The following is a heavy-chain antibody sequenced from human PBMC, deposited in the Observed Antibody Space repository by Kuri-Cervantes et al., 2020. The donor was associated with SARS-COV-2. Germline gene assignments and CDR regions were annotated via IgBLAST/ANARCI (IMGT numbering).Heavy chain of an antibody. V-gene: IGHV3-48*03. D-gene: IGHD5-18*01. J-gene: IGHJ4*02. CDR1: GFTFSSYE. Sequence: GESLKISCAASGFTFSSYEMNWVRQAPGKGLEWVSCISSSGSSIYYADSVKGRFTISRHNAKNTLYLQMNSLRAEDTAVYYCARGGYSYGYSDYWGQGTLVTVSS. CDR3: ARGGYSYGYSDY. CDR2: ISSSGSSI.